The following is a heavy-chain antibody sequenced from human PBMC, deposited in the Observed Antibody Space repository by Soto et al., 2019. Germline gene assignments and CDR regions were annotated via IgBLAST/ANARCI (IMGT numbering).Heavy chain of an antibody. Sequence: QVQLVQSGAEEKKPGASVKVSCKASGYTFTSYAMHWVRQAPGQRLDLMGWINAGNGNTKYSQKFQGRVTITRDTSASTAYMELSSLRSEDTAVYYCASPSIEVAGTSSHYCSGMDVWGQGTTVTVSS. CDR3: ASPSIEVAGTSSHYCSGMDV. V-gene: IGHV1-3*05. D-gene: IGHD6-19*01. CDR1: GYTFTSYA. CDR2: INAGNGNT. J-gene: IGHJ6*01.